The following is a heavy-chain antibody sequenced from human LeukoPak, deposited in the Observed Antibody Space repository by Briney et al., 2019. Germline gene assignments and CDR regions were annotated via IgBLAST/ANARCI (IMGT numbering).Heavy chain of an antibody. CDR3: ASSPDNGWLVKLFFDH. Sequence: AGSLRLSCAGSGFSFSNNWMSWVRQAPGKGLEWVGTIKEDESEKDYVDSVRGRFTISRDNAQHSLFLQMKRLRPDDTAVYYCASSPDNGWLVKLFFDHWGRRTIVNVCS. CDR1: GFSFSNNW. D-gene: IGHD6-19*01. J-gene: IGHJ4*02. V-gene: IGHV3-7*01. CDR2: IKEDESEK.